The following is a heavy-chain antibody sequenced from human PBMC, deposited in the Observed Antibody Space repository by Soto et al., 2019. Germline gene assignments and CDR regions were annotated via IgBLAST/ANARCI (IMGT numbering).Heavy chain of an antibody. CDR1: GYTFTSYG. V-gene: IGHV1-18*01. D-gene: IGHD3-22*01. J-gene: IGHJ4*02. CDR3: AREGSYHDFDY. CDR2: ISGYNGDT. Sequence: VASVKVSCKASGYTFTSYGIAWVRQAPGQGLAWMGWISGYNGDTNYAQQFQGRVTLTTDTSTSTAYLEVMTLRSDDTAVYYCAREGSYHDFDYWGLGTLVTVSS.